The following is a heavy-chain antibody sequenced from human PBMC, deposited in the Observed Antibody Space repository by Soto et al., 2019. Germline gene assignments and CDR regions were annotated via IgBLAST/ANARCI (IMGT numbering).Heavy chain of an antibody. V-gene: IGHV3-48*02. CDR1: GVTCSSFG. D-gene: IGHD3-10*01. J-gene: IGHJ4*02. Sequence: GGSLRLSCAVSGVTCSSFGMNWVRQAPGRGLEWISYITSDSSTRHYADFVKGRFTISRDNAKNSLYLQMNSLRDEDTAVYFCARDPDGIIDFDYWGQGTQVTVSS. CDR3: ARDPDGIIDFDY. CDR2: ITSDSSTR.